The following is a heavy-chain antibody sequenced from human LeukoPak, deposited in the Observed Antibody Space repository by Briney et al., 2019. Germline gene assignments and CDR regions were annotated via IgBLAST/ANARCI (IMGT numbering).Heavy chain of an antibody. CDR2: IRYDGSNK. J-gene: IGHJ6*02. Sequence: PGGSLRLSCAASGFTFSSYGMHWVRQAPGKGLEWVAFIRYDGSNKYYADSVKGRFTISRDNSKNTLYLQMNSLRAEDTAAYYCAKDLRYYYGSGARGAYGMDVWGQGTTVTVSS. V-gene: IGHV3-30*02. CDR3: AKDLRYYYGSGARGAYGMDV. D-gene: IGHD3-10*01. CDR1: GFTFSSYG.